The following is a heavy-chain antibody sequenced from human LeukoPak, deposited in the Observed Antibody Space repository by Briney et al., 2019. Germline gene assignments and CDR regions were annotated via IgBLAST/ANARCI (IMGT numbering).Heavy chain of an antibody. J-gene: IGHJ6*02. Sequence: ASETLSLTCIVSGGSISTYYWSWIRQPPGKGLEWIGYIYYSGSTNYNPSLKSRVTISVDKSKNQFSLKLSSVTAADTAVYYCAQRSPLVAGTYYYYGMDVWGQGTTVTVSS. CDR2: IYYSGST. CDR1: GGSISTYY. V-gene: IGHV4-59*12. CDR3: AQRSPLVAGTYYYYGMDV. D-gene: IGHD6-19*01.